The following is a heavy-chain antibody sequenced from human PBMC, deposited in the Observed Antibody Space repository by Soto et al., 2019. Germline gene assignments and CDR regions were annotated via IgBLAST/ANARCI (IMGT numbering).Heavy chain of an antibody. Sequence: QVQLVQSGAEVKKPGASVKVSCKASRYTFNDYYIHWVRQAPGPGLEWMVWINPNSGGTHYAQTFQGRVTMTRDTSTSTAYMELSRLTFDDTAVYYCARDASYNDAWSAFVGWFDHCGKGTLVTVSS. CDR2: INPNSGGT. CDR3: ARDASYNDAWSAFVGWFDH. J-gene: IGHJ5*02. V-gene: IGHV1-2*02. D-gene: IGHD3-3*01. CDR1: RYTFNDYY.